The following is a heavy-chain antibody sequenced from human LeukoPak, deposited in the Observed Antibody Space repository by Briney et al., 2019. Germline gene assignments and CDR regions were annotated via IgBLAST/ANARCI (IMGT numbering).Heavy chain of an antibody. J-gene: IGHJ4*02. V-gene: IGHV1-69*13. Sequence: GASVKVSCKASGGTFISYAISWVRQAPGEGLEWMGGIIPIFGTANYAQKFQGRVTITADDSTSTAHMEMRSLRSEDRAVYYCARIGDDWKFDYWGQGTLVTVSS. D-gene: IGHD1-1*01. CDR2: IIPIFGTA. CDR3: ARIGDDWKFDY. CDR1: GGTFISYA.